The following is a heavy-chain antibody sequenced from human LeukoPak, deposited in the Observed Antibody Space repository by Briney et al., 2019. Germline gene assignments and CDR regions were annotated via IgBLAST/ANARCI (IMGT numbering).Heavy chain of an antibody. CDR1: GLTFSSYA. D-gene: IGHD2-2*01. CDR3: AKVASLCTSTSCVRGGFDY. J-gene: IGHJ4*02. CDR2: LSGSGGNT. V-gene: IGHV3-23*01. Sequence: GESLRLSCTASGLTFSSYAMSWVRQAPGKGLEWVSALSGSGGNTYYADSVKGRFTISRDNSKNTLYLQMNSLRAEDTAKYYCAKVASLCTSTSCVRGGFDYWGQGTLVTVSS.